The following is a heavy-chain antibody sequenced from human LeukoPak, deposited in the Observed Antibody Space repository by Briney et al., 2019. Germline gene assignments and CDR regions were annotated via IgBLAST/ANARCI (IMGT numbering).Heavy chain of an antibody. CDR1: GFTLSSYA. CDR2: VRATGGST. CDR3: AKGLSGSITETLYLDY. D-gene: IGHD1-20*01. J-gene: IGHJ4*02. Sequence: PGGSLRLSCAASGFTLSSYAMSWVRLAPGKGLEWVSGVRATGGSTYYADSVEGRFTISRDISKNTLFLQMNSLRAEDTAVYYCAKGLSGSITETLYLDYWGEGTLVTVSS. V-gene: IGHV3-23*01.